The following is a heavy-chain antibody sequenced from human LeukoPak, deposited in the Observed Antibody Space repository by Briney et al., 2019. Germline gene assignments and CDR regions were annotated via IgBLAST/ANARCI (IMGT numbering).Heavy chain of an antibody. Sequence: ASVKVSCKASGYTFTSYGISWVRQAPGQGLEWMGWISAYNGNTNYAQKLQGGVTMTTDTSTSTAYMELRSLRSDDTAVYYCARAGELLWFGELSPNFDYWGQGTLVTVSS. CDR2: ISAYNGNT. J-gene: IGHJ4*02. CDR1: GYTFTSYG. CDR3: ARAGELLWFGELSPNFDY. V-gene: IGHV1-18*01. D-gene: IGHD3-10*01.